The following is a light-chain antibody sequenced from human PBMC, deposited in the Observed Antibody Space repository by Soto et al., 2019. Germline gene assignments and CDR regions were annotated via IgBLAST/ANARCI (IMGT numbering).Light chain of an antibody. CDR1: QSISSW. J-gene: IGKJ1*01. V-gene: IGKV1-5*03. CDR2: KAS. Sequence: DIQMTQSPSTLSASVGDRVTITCRASQSISSWLAWYQQKPGKAPNLLIYKASSLESGVPSRFSGSGSGAEFTLTISSLQRDDFATYYCQQYANYPRTFGQGTRVEI. CDR3: QQYANYPRT.